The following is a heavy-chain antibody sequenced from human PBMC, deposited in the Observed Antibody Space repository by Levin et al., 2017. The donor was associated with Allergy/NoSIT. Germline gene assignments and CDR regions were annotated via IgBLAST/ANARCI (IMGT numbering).Heavy chain of an antibody. Sequence: SETLSLTCAVYGGSFSGYYWSWIRQPQGKGLEWIGEINHSGSTNYNPSLKSRVTISVDTSKNQFSLKLSSVTAADTAGYYCARFPPTWVTVDYWGQGTLVTVSS. D-gene: IGHD4-23*01. V-gene: IGHV4-34*01. CDR1: GGSFSGYY. CDR3: ARFPPTWVTVDY. J-gene: IGHJ4*02. CDR2: INHSGST.